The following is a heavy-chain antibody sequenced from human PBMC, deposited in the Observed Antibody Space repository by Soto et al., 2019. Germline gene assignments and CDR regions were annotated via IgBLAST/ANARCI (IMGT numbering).Heavy chain of an antibody. Sequence: GGSLRLSCAASGFTFSSYWMHWVRQAPGKGLVWVSRINSDGSSTSYADSVKGRFTISRDNANNTLYLQMNSLRAEDTAVYYCARAWYYDSSGYYYYWGQGTLVTVSS. CDR2: INSDGSST. CDR3: ARAWYYDSSGYYYY. J-gene: IGHJ4*02. D-gene: IGHD3-22*01. CDR1: GFTFSSYW. V-gene: IGHV3-74*01.